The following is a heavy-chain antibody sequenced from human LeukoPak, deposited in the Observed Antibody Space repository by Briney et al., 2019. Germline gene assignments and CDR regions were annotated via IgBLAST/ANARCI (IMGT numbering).Heavy chain of an antibody. CDR1: GGTFSSYA. D-gene: IGHD1-14*01. CDR3: ARDEPYYYYGMDV. V-gene: IGHV1-69*04. J-gene: IGHJ6*02. Sequence: GASVKVSCKASGGTFSSYAISWVRQAPGQGPEWMGRIIPILGIANYAQKFQGRVTITADKSTSTAYMELSSLRSEDTAVYYCARDEPYYYYGMDVWGQGTTVTVSS. CDR2: IIPILGIA.